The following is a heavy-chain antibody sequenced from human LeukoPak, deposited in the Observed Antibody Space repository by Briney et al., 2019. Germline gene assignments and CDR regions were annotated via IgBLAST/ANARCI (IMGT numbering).Heavy chain of an antibody. J-gene: IGHJ4*02. CDR3: ARGGGMRSWYDLDY. CDR2: IKQTGNEK. Sequence: PGGSLRLSCAVSGFTFSNYWMRWVRQAPGKGLEGVANIKQTGNEKYYVDSVRGRFTISRDDAENSLYLQMNSLRAEDTAVYYCARGGGMRSWYDLDYWGQGTLVTVSS. CDR1: GFTFSNYW. V-gene: IGHV3-7*04. D-gene: IGHD6-13*01.